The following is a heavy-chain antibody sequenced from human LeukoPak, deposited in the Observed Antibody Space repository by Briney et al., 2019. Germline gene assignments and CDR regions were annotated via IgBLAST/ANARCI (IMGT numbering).Heavy chain of an antibody. CDR1: GGSFSGYY. J-gene: IGHJ6*03. V-gene: IGHV4-34*01. CDR2: INHSGST. Sequence: PSETLSLTCAVYGGSFSGYYWSWIRQPPGKGLEWIGEINHSGSTNYNPSLKSRVTISVDTSKNQFSLKLSSVTAADTAVYYCARVGYSSSWYDNYYYYYMDDWGKGTTVTVSS. CDR3: ARVGYSSSWYDNYYYYYMDD. D-gene: IGHD6-13*01.